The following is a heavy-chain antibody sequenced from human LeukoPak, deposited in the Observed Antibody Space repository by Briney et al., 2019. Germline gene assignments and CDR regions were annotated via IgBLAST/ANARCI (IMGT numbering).Heavy chain of an antibody. V-gene: IGHV4-61*02. Sequence: SETLSLTCTVSGGSISSGSYYWSWIRQPAGKGPEWIGRIYTSGSTNYNPSLKSRVTISVDTSKNQFSLKLSSVTAADTAVYYCAREPPEYCSSTSCYAGGDRDYFDYWGQGTLVTVSS. CDR1: GGSISSGSYY. CDR3: AREPPEYCSSTSCYAGGDRDYFDY. D-gene: IGHD2-2*01. J-gene: IGHJ4*02. CDR2: IYTSGST.